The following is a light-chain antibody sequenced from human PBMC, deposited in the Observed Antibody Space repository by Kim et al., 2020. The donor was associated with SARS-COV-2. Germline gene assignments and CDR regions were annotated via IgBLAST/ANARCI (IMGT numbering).Light chain of an antibody. CDR2: EVT. CDR3: SSYTTTNTWV. V-gene: IGLV2-18*02. Sequence: QSALTQPPSVSGSPGQSVTISCTGTSNDVGSYNRVSWYQQPPGTAPKLMIYEVTNRPSGVPDRFSGSKSANTASLTISGLQAEDEADYYCSSYTTTNTWVFGGGTKLTVL. CDR1: SNDVGSYNR. J-gene: IGLJ3*02.